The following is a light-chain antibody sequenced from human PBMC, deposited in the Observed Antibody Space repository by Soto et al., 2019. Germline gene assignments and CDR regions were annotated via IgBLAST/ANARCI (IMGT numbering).Light chain of an antibody. CDR1: SSAVGGYNY. CDR2: EVS. J-gene: IGLJ1*01. CDR3: SSYTSSSTPLV. Sequence: QSVLTQPASVSGSPGQSITISCTETSSAVGGYNYVSWYQQYPGKAPKLMIYEVSNRPSGVSNRFAGSKSGNTASLTISGLQADDEADYYCSSYTSSSTPLVFGTGTKVTVL. V-gene: IGLV2-14*01.